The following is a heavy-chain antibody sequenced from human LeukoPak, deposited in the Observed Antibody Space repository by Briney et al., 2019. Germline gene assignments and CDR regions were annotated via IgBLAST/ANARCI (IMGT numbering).Heavy chain of an antibody. CDR1: GYTFTSYG. J-gene: IGHJ4*02. CDR2: ISAYNGNT. D-gene: IGHD4-17*01. Sequence: ASLKVSCKASGYTFTSYGISWVRQAPGQGLEWMGWISAYNGNTNYAQKLQGRVTMTTDTSTSTAYMELRSLRSDDTAVYYCARESPNGDYDDYWGQGTLVTVSS. V-gene: IGHV1-18*01. CDR3: ARESPNGDYDDY.